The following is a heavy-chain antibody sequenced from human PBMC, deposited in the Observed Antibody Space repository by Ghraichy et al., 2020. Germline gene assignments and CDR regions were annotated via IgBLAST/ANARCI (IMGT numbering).Heavy chain of an antibody. V-gene: IGHV4-61*01. CDR3: ARDQGYGSGYYLDS. CDR2: IHYSGIT. Sequence: SETLSLTCTVSGGSVRSAPYYWSWIRQSPERGLEYIGYIHYSGITNYNPSLKSRVTISVDTSKNQVSLKLSSVTTADTALYYCARDQGYGSGYYLDSWGQGTLVTVS. J-gene: IGHJ4*02. CDR1: GGSVRSAPYY. D-gene: IGHD6-19*01.